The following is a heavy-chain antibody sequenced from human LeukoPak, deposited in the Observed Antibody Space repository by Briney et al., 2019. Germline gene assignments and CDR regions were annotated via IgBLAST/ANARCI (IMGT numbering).Heavy chain of an antibody. D-gene: IGHD1-26*01. CDR2: IYTSGST. J-gene: IGHJ5*02. Sequence: PSETLSLTCTVSGGSISSGSYYWIWIRQPAGKGLEWIVRIYTSGSTNYNPSLKSRVTISVDTSKNQFYLKLSSVTAADTAVYYCARVVGARYNWFDPWGQGTLVTVSS. CDR3: ARVVGARYNWFDP. CDR1: GGSISSGSYY. V-gene: IGHV4-61*02.